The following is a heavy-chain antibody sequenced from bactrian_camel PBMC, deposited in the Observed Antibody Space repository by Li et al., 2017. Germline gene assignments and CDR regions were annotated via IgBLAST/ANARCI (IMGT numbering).Heavy chain of an antibody. CDR3: AADAKAVAPWNWVGGYNY. J-gene: IGHJ4*01. V-gene: IGHV3S40*01. CDR2: TLSGSGII. CDR1: GLTDSNPIYC. D-gene: IGHD5*01. Sequence: QLVESGGGSVEAGGSLRLSCEASGLTDSNPIYCLGWFHQNNKVREGVAATLSGSGIIFYADSVKGRFTLSEDHSKNTVYLEMNNMKPEDTAMYYCAADAKAVAPWNWVGGYNYWGQGTQVTVS.